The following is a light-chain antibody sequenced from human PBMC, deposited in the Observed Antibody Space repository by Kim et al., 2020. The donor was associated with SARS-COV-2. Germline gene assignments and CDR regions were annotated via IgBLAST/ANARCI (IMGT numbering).Light chain of an antibody. Sequence: GQSITVSCTGTSSDVGGYNYVSWYQQHPGKAPKLMIYDVSNRPSGVSIRLSGSKSGNTASLTISGLQTEDEADYYCSSYTSSSTRVFGTGTKVTVL. J-gene: IGLJ1*01. CDR1: SSDVGGYNY. V-gene: IGLV2-14*03. CDR2: DVS. CDR3: SSYTSSSTRV.